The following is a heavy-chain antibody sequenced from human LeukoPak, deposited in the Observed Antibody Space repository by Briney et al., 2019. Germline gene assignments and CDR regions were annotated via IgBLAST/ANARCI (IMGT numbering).Heavy chain of an antibody. CDR2: IYTSGST. Sequence: PSETLSLTCTVSGGSISSSSYYWGWIRQPAGKGLEWIGRIYTSGSTNYNPSLKSRVTISVDTSKNQFSLKLSSMTAADTAVYYCARVAASYYYYMDVWGKGTTVTVSS. CDR3: ARVAASYYYYMDV. D-gene: IGHD5-18*01. J-gene: IGHJ6*03. V-gene: IGHV4-61*02. CDR1: GGSISSSSYY.